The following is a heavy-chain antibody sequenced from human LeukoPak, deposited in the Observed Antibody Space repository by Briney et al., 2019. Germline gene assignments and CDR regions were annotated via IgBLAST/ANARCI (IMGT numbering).Heavy chain of an antibody. CDR1: GFTFSKFA. CDR3: ARGGDNHAFDI. V-gene: IGHV3-30*04. CDR2: VSYDGSYK. D-gene: IGHD1-14*01. J-gene: IGHJ3*02. Sequence: PGGSLRLSCAAAGFTFSKFAMHWVRQAPGKGLEWVAVVSYDGSYKYYADSVRGRFTISRDNARNTLYLQMNSLGAEDTAVYYCARGGDNHAFDIWGQGTVVTVSS.